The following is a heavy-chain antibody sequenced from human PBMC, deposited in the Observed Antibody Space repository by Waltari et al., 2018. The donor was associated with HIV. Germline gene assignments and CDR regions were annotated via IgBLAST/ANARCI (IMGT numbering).Heavy chain of an antibody. CDR1: GFSFNSYS. D-gene: IGHD3-22*01. CDR3: ARSWYYDSSPYGMDI. Sequence: GGGVVQPGGSLRVSCEASGFSFNSYSMHWVRRAPGKGLEWVAVMSHGGRKEYYADYVKGRFNISRENSKNTLYLEMNSLRVEDTAVYFCARSWYYDSSPYGMDIWGQGTTVTVSS. V-gene: IGHV3-30*01. J-gene: IGHJ6*02. CDR2: MSHGGRKE.